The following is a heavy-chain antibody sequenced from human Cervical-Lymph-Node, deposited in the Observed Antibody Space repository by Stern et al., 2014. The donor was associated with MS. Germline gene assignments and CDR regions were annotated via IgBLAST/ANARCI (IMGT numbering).Heavy chain of an antibody. D-gene: IGHD6-13*01. CDR1: GFSFSRYA. V-gene: IGHV3-33*01. CDR3: GSGYSSSPYFFDL. CDR2: IWDDGSNP. Sequence: VHLVESGGGVVQPGRSLRLSCAASGFSFSRYAMHWVRQAPGKGLEWVALIWDDGSNPYYADSVTGRFTISRDNFKNTLYLQMNSLGAEEQAVYFRGSGYSSSPYFFDLRGPGT. J-gene: IGHJ4*02.